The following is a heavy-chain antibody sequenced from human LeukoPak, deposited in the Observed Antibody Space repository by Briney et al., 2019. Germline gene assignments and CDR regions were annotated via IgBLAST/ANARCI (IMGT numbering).Heavy chain of an antibody. CDR3: ARGGIYSYDGFDI. V-gene: IGHV3-74*01. D-gene: IGHD1-26*01. Sequence: PGGSQRLSCAASGFTFSAYWMHWVRQAPGKGLVWVSRINSDGSPTAYADSVKGRFTISRDNAKNTLYLQMNSLRAEDSAVYYCARGGIYSYDGFDIWGQGTMVTVSS. CDR2: INSDGSPT. J-gene: IGHJ3*02. CDR1: GFTFSAYW.